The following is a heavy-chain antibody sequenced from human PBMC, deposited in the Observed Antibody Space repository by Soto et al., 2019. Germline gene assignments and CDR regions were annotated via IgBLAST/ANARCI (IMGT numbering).Heavy chain of an antibody. V-gene: IGHV4-30-4*01. J-gene: IGHJ4*02. CDR2: IYYGGST. CDR1: GSSINSSGYYY. Sequence: SETLSLTCTVSGSSINSSGYYYWSWIRQPPGKGLEWIGYIYYGGSTYYNPSLKSRVTISVDTSKNQFSLKLSSVTAADTAVYYCARDRVDYGSGSYHDYWGQGTLVTVSS. CDR3: ARDRVDYGSGSYHDY. D-gene: IGHD3-10*01.